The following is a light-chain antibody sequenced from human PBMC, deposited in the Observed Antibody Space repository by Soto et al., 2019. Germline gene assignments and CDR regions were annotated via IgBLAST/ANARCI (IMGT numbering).Light chain of an antibody. Sequence: QSALTQTASGSGSPGQSITISCTGTSSDVGAYNYVSWYQHHPGKAPKLMIFDVNNRPSGVSDRFSGSKSGNTASLTISGLQAEDEADYYCNSYAGSKTSVFGSGTKVTVL. V-gene: IGLV2-14*03. CDR3: NSYAGSKTSV. CDR2: DVN. CDR1: SSDVGAYNY. J-gene: IGLJ1*01.